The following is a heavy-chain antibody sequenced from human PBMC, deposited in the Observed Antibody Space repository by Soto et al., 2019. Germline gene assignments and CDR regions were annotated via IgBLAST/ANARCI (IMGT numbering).Heavy chain of an antibody. Sequence: EVQLVESGGGLVQPGGSLRLSCAASGFTFSSYSMNWVRQAPGKGLEWVSYISSSSSTIYYADAAKGRFTISRDNAQNSLYLQMNTLRDEDTAVYYCAREGGTLNWFDPWGQGTLVTVSS. V-gene: IGHV3-48*02. D-gene: IGHD1-26*01. CDR3: AREGGTLNWFDP. CDR2: ISSSSSTI. CDR1: GFTFSSYS. J-gene: IGHJ5*02.